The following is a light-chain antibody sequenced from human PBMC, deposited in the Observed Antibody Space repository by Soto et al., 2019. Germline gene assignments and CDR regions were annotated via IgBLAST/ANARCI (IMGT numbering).Light chain of an antibody. V-gene: IGKV3-20*01. CDR2: DAS. Sequence: EIVLTQSPGTQSLSPGERATLSCRASQSVSNNYLAWYQQKPGQAPRLLIHDASSRAAGIPDRFIGSGSGTDFTLTISRRQPEEFAVYYCQQHFGSPFTFGPGTKVEIE. CDR3: QQHFGSPFT. J-gene: IGKJ3*01. CDR1: QSVSNNY.